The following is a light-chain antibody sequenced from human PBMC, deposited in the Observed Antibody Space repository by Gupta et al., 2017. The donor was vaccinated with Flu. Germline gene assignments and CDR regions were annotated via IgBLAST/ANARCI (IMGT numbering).Light chain of an antibody. CDR2: GAS. V-gene: IGKV3-20*01. CDR3: KQYGRT. J-gene: IGKJ1*01. CDR1: QSVSSSY. Sequence: ESVLTQSPGTLSLSPGERATLSCRASQSVSSSYLAWYQQKPGQAPRLLIYGASSRATGIPDRFSGSGSGTDFTLTISRLEPEDFAVYYCKQYGRTFGQGTKVEIK.